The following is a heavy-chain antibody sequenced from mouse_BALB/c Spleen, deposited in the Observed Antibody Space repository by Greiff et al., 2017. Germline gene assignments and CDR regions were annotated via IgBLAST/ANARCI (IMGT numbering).Heavy chain of an antibody. CDR1: GFTFNTNA. J-gene: IGHJ1*01. CDR3: VREFYGNYKDWYFDV. Sequence: GGGLVQPKGSLKLSCAASGFTFNTNAMNWVRQAPGKGLEWVARIRSKSNNYATYYADSVKDRFTISRDDSQSMLYLQMNNLKTEDTAMYYCVREFYGNYKDWYFDVWGAGTTVTVSS. CDR2: IRSKSNNYAT. D-gene: IGHD2-1*01. V-gene: IGHV10S3*01.